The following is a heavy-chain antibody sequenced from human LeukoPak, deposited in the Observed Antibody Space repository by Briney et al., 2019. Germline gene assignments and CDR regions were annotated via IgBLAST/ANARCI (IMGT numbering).Heavy chain of an antibody. CDR3: ARRDVEMATIDY. CDR1: GGSFSGYY. V-gene: IGHV4-34*01. J-gene: IGHJ4*02. D-gene: IGHD5-24*01. CDR2: INHSGST. Sequence: SETLSLTCAVYGGSFSGYYWSWIRQPPGKGLEWIGEINHSGSTNYNPSLKSRVTISVDTSKNQFSLKLSSVTAADTAVYYCARRDVEMATIDYWGQGTLVTVSS.